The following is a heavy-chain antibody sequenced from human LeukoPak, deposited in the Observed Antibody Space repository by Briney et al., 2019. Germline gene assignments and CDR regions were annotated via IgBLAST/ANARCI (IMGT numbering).Heavy chain of an antibody. V-gene: IGHV1-3*01. Sequence: ASVKVSCKASGYIFTSHAMHWVRQAPGQRLEWMGWINGGNGNTKYSQKFQGRVTITGDTPASTAYMELSSLRSEDTAIYYCVRDRGGASTVYWGQGTLVTVSS. CDR2: INGGNGNT. J-gene: IGHJ4*02. CDR1: GYIFTSHA. CDR3: VRDRGGASTVY. D-gene: IGHD3-16*01.